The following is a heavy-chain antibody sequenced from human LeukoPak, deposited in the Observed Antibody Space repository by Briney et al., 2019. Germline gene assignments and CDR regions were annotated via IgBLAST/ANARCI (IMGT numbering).Heavy chain of an antibody. CDR1: GFTFTSYA. CDR2: ISGGGENT. CDR3: AKPRAMTTGVGRYFDL. D-gene: IGHD1-1*01. V-gene: IGHV3-23*01. J-gene: IGHJ2*01. Sequence: PGGSLRLSCGASGFTFTSYAMSWIRQAPGKGLVWVSAISGGGENTYYGDSVKGRFTISRDNSKNTLYLQMNSLRAEDTATYYCAKPRAMTTGVGRYFDLWGRGTLVTVSS.